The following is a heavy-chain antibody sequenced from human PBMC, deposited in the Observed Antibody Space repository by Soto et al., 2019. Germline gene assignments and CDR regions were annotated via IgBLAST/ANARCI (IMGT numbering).Heavy chain of an antibody. CDR2: IKQDGSEK. CDR1: GFTFSSYW. CDR3: ARPSPRLGDAFDI. V-gene: IGHV3-7*05. J-gene: IGHJ3*02. D-gene: IGHD6-19*01. Sequence: PGGSLRLSCAASGFTFSSYWMSWVRQAPGKGLQWVANIKQDGSEKYYVDSVKGRFTISRDNAKNSLYLQMNSLRAEDTAVYYCARPSPRLGDAFDIWGQGTMVTVSS.